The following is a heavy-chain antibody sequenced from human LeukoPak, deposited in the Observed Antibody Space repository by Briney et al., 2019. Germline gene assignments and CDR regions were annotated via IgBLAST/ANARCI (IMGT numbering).Heavy chain of an antibody. J-gene: IGHJ3*02. V-gene: IGHV3-7*01. D-gene: IGHD6-19*01. CDR2: IKEDGSEK. CDR1: RFTFSRYW. CDR3: ARELIAVAGTEGDAFDI. Sequence: GGSLRLSCAASRFTFSRYWMNWVRQAPGKGLEWVANIKEDGSEKYYVDSVKGRFTISRDNAKNSLYLQMNSLRAEDTAVYYCARELIAVAGTEGDAFDIWGQGTMVTVSS.